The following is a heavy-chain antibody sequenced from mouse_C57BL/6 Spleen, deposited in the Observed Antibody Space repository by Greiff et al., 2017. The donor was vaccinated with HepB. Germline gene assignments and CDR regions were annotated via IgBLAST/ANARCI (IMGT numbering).Heavy chain of an antibody. CDR2: IDPSDSET. CDR1: GYTFTSYW. V-gene: IGHV1-52*01. Sequence: QVQLQQSGAELVRPGSSVKLSCKASGYTFTSYWMHWVKQRPIQGLEWIGNIDPSDSETHYNQKFKDKATLTVDKSSSTAYMQLSSLTSEDSAVYYCARDYGYDGDYAMDYWGQGTSVTVSS. D-gene: IGHD2-2*01. CDR3: ARDYGYDGDYAMDY. J-gene: IGHJ4*01.